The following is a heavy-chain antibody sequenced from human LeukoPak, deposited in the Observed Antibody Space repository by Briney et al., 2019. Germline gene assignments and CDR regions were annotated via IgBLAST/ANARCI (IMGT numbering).Heavy chain of an antibody. CDR1: GGSISSGDYY. CDR2: IYHSGST. V-gene: IGHV4-30-2*01. Sequence: SETLSLTCTVSGGSISSGDYYWSWIRQPPGKGLEWIGYIYHSGSTYYNPSLKSRVTISVDRSKNQFSLKLSSVTAADTAVYYCARDRPDNWFDPWGQGTLVTVSS. CDR3: ARDRPDNWFDP. J-gene: IGHJ5*02.